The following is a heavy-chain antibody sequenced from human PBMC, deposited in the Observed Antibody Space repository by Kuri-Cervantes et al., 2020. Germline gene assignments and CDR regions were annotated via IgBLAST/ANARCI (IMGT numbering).Heavy chain of an antibody. V-gene: IGHV5-51*01. D-gene: IGHD6-19*01. CDR3: ARRRVKWLAGDFDY. J-gene: IGHJ4*02. Sequence: GGSLRLSCKGSGHSFTSYWIGWVRQMPGKGLEWMGIIYPGDSDTRYSPSFQGHVTISADKSISTAYLQWSSLKASDTAMYYCARRRVKWLAGDFDYWGQGTLVTVSS. CDR1: GHSFTSYW. CDR2: IYPGDSDT.